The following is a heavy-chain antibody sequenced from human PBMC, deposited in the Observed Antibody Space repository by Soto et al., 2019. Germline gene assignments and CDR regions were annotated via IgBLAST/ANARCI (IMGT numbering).Heavy chain of an antibody. CDR2: ISYDGSNK. D-gene: IGHD2-21*01. CDR1: GFTFSSYG. Sequence: GGSLRLSCAASGFTFSSYGMHWVRQAPGKALEWVAVISYDGSNKYYADSEKGRLTIPRDNSKNTLSLQMNSLRAEDAAVYYCAKRRPPLVVGGVAYYYDYGMDVWGQGTTVTVSS. J-gene: IGHJ6*02. CDR3: AKRRPPLVVGGVAYYYDYGMDV. V-gene: IGHV3-30*18.